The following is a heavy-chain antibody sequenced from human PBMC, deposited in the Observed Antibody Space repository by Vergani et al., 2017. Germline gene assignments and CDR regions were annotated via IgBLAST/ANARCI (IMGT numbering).Heavy chain of an antibody. Sequence: EVQLVESGGGLVKPGGSLRLSCAASGFTFSSYSMNWVRQAPGKGLEWVSSISSSSSYIYYADSVKGRFTISRDNAKNSLYLQMNSLRAEDTAVYYCARGSGDYGDYRAFDIWGQGTMVTVSS. D-gene: IGHD4-17*01. V-gene: IGHV3-21*01. J-gene: IGHJ3*02. CDR2: ISSSSSYI. CDR3: ARGSGDYGDYRAFDI. CDR1: GFTFSSYS.